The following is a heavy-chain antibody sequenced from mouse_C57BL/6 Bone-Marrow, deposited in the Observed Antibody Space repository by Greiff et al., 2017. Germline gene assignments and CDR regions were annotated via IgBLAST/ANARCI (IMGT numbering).Heavy chain of an antibody. CDR3: ARPRYSAWDFDF. Sequence: QVQLQQPGAELVRPGTSVKLSCKASGYTFTSYWMHWVKQRPGQGLEWIGEIDPSDSYTNYNQNFKGKATLTVDTSSSTAYMQLSSLTSEDSAVYSCARPRYSAWDFDFWGTGTTVTVSS. CDR1: GYTFTSYW. CDR2: IDPSDSYT. V-gene: IGHV1-59*01. J-gene: IGHJ1*03. D-gene: IGHD2-12*01.